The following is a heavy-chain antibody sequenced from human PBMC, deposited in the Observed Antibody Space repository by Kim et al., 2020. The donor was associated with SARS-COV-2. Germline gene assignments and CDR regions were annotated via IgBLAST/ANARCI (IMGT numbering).Heavy chain of an antibody. CDR3: AGDFISGY. D-gene: IGHD2-21*01. V-gene: IGHV3-74*01. Sequence: GGSLRLSCAASGFTFSTYSMNWVRQAPGKGLVWVSRVNTDGSTTNYADSVKGRFTISRDNAKNTLFLQMNSLRAEDTAVYYCAGDFISGYWGQGTLVTVS. CDR1: GFTFSTYS. J-gene: IGHJ4*02. CDR2: VNTDGSTT.